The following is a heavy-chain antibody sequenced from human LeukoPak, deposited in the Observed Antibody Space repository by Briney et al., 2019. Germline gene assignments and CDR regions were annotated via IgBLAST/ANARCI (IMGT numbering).Heavy chain of an antibody. Sequence: GASVKVSCKASGYTFTSYGISWVRQAPGQGLEWMGWISAYNGNTNYAQKLQGRVTMTTDTSTSTAYMELRSLRSDDTAVYYCARVPDTSRYSYGPGDRVWYFDLWGRGTLVTVSS. J-gene: IGHJ2*01. V-gene: IGHV1-18*01. CDR3: ARVPDTSRYSYGPGDRVWYFDL. D-gene: IGHD5-18*01. CDR2: ISAYNGNT. CDR1: GYTFTSYG.